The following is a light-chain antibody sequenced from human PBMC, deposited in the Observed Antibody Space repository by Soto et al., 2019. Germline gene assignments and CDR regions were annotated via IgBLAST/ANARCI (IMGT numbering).Light chain of an antibody. CDR1: QSVSSN. J-gene: IGKJ1*01. CDR3: LQDYNYPWT. V-gene: IGKV3-15*01. Sequence: DIVMTQSPLSLPVTPGEAATLSCRASQSVSSNLAWYQQKPGQAPRLLIYGASTRATGIPARFSGSGSGTDFTLTISSLQPEDFATYYCLQDYNYPWTFGQGTKVDI. CDR2: GAS.